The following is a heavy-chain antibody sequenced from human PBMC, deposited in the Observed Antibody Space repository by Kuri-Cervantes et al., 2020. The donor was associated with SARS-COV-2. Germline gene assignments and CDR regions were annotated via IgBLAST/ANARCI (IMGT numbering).Heavy chain of an antibody. CDR1: GYSISSSNW. D-gene: IGHD6-6*01. V-gene: IGHV4-28*01. Sequence: LRLSCAVSGYSISSSNWWGWIRQPPGKGLEWIGYIYYSGSTYYNPSLKSRVTISVDTSKNQFSLKLSSVTAADTAVYYCARRESSRAFDYWGQGTLVTVSS. CDR3: ARRESSRAFDY. J-gene: IGHJ4*02. CDR2: IYYSGST.